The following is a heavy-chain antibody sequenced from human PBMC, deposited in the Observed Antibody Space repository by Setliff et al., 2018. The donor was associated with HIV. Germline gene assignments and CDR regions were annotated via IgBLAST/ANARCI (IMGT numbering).Heavy chain of an antibody. CDR2: IIPIFGTA. J-gene: IGHJ4*02. D-gene: IGHD4-17*01. Sequence: SVNVSCKASGGTFSSYAISWVRQAPGQGLEWMGGIIPIFGTANYAQKFQGRATITADESTSTAYMELSSLRSEDTAVYYCARTVNDYGDYYFDYWGQGTLVTVSS. V-gene: IGHV1-69*13. CDR3: ARTVNDYGDYYFDY. CDR1: GGTFSSYA.